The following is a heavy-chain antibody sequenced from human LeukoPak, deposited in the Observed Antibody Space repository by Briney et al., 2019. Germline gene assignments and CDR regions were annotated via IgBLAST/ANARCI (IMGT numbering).Heavy chain of an antibody. D-gene: IGHD1-14*01. CDR2: ISGGGGST. CDR1: RTTPTTHT. V-gene: IGHV3-23*01. Sequence: PGGSLRLSCAPTRTTPTTHTNNPPPHPPQKEPHSLTGISGGGGSTYYADSVKGRFTITRDNSKNTLYLQMDSLRAEDTALYYCAKGSGINHYHWIDPWGQGTLVTVSS. J-gene: IGHJ5*02. CDR3: AKGSGINHYHWIDP.